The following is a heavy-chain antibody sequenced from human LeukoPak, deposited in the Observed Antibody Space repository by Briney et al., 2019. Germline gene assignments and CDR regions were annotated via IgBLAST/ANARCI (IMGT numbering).Heavy chain of an antibody. V-gene: IGHV3-21*01. CDR2: ISSSSSYI. CDR3: AKDHDSLEGY. J-gene: IGHJ4*02. Sequence: PGGSLRLSCAASGFTLSSHSLNWVRQAPGKGLEWVSSISSSSSYIYYADSVKGRFTISRDNSKNTLYLQMNSLRAEDTAVYYCAKDHDSLEGYWGQGTLVTVSS. D-gene: IGHD3-3*01. CDR1: GFTLSSHS.